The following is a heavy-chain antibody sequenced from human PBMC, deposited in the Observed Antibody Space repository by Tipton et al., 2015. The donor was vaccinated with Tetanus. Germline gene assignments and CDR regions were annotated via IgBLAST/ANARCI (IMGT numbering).Heavy chain of an antibody. J-gene: IGHJ4*02. CDR3: AKTTIYGSIIDCFDS. CDR1: GFTVSSNC. V-gene: IGHV3-53*01. Sequence: AVSGFTVSSNCMSWVRQVPGKGLEWVSAMYSGDNTYYADFVEGRFTISRDSSKNTLYLQMNSLRAEDTAMYYCAKTTIYGSIIDCFDSWGQGTLVTVSS. D-gene: IGHD5-24*01. CDR2: MYSGDNT.